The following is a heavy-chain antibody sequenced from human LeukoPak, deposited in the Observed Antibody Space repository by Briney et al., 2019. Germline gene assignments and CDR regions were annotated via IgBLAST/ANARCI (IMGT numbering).Heavy chain of an antibody. J-gene: IGHJ4*02. CDR2: ISGSGGST. Sequence: GGSLRLSCAASGFTFSSYAMSWVRQAPGKGLEWVSAISGSGGSTYYADSVKGRFTISRDNSKNTLYLQMNSLRAEDTAVYYCVKARSGWYREYFDYWGQGTLVTVSS. V-gene: IGHV3-23*01. CDR1: GFTFSSYA. D-gene: IGHD6-19*01. CDR3: VKARSGWYREYFDY.